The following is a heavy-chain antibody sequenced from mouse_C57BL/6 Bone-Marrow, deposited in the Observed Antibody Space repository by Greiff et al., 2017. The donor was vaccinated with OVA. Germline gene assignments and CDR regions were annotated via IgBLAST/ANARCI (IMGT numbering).Heavy chain of an antibody. CDR3: ARGVRQAWFAY. V-gene: IGHV1-26*01. D-gene: IGHD2-14*01. CDR1: GYTFTDYY. J-gene: IGHJ3*01. CDR2: INPNNGGT. Sequence: EVQLQQSGPELVKPGASVKISCKASGYTFTDYYMNWVKQSHGKSLEWIGAINPNNGGTSSNQQFKGKATLTVDKSSSTAYRELRRQTSEDSAVYYCARGVRQAWFAYWGQGTLVTVSA.